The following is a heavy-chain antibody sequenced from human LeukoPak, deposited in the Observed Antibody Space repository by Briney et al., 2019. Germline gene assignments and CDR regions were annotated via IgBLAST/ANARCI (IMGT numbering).Heavy chain of an antibody. V-gene: IGHV3-15*01. CDR3: TTDSSGYYDRSGYSGYDY. CDR2: IKSKTEGRPT. CDR1: GLSFSNAW. J-gene: IGHJ4*02. D-gene: IGHD3-22*01. Sequence: GWSLRLSCADSGLSFSNAWMSWVRQAPGKGLDWVGRIKSKTEGRPTDYAAPVTGRFTISRDESKNTLYLQMNSLKTEDTAVYYCTTDSSGYYDRSGYSGYDYWGQGTLVTVSS.